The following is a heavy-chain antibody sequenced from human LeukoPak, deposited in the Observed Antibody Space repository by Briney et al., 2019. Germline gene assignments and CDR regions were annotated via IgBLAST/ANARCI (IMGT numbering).Heavy chain of an antibody. CDR1: GFSLTTSGVG. Sequence: SGPTLVNPTQTLTLTCTFSGFSLTTSGVGVGWIRQPPGEALEWLALIYWDDDKRYSPSLKSRLTITKDTSKNQVVLTMTNKDPVDTATYYCAHRRLGNPFDPWGQGTLVTVSS. CDR3: AHRRLGNPFDP. CDR2: IYWDDDK. D-gene: IGHD7-27*01. V-gene: IGHV2-5*02. J-gene: IGHJ5*02.